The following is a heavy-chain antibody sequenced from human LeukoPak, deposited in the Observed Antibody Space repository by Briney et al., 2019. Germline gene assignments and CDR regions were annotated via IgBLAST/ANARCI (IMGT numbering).Heavy chain of an antibody. CDR1: GGSISSSSYY. V-gene: IGHV4-39*01. CDR2: IYYSGST. Sequence: PSETLSLTCTVSGGSISSSSYYWGWIRQPPGKGLEWIGSIYYSGSTYYNPSLKSRVTISVDTSKNQFSLKLSSVTAADTAVYCCAIHQRNCGGDCYSFDYWGQGTLVTVSS. D-gene: IGHD2-21*02. J-gene: IGHJ4*02. CDR3: AIHQRNCGGDCYSFDY.